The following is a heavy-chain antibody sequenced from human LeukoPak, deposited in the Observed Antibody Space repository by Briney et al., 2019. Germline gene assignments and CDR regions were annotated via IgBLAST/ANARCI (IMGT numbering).Heavy chain of an antibody. D-gene: IGHD1-26*01. J-gene: IGHJ4*02. Sequence: GGSLRLSCAASGFTFSSYAMSWVRQAPGKGLEWVSAISGSGGSTYYADSVKGRFTISRDNAKNSLYLQMNSLRAEGTAVYYCARDPGYSGSYYSLDDYWGQGTLVTVSS. CDR1: GFTFSSYA. CDR2: ISGSGGST. V-gene: IGHV3-23*01. CDR3: ARDPGYSGSYYSLDDY.